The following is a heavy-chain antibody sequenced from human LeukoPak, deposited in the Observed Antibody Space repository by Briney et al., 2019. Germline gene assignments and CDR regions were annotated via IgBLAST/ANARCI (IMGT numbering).Heavy chain of an antibody. V-gene: IGHV4-39*01. J-gene: IGHJ6*03. D-gene: IGHD3-10*01. CDR3: ARLRPYHYGYMDV. Sequence: SETLSLTCTVSGGSLSSGSYYWGWIRQPPGKGLEWIGSIYYSGSTYYKPSLKSRVTISLDTSKDQFSLKLSSVTAADTAVYYCARLRPYHYGYMDVWGKGTTVT. CDR1: GGSLSSGSYY. CDR2: IYYSGST.